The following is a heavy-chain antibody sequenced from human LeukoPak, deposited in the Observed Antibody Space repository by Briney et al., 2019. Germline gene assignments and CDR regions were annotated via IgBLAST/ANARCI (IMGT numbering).Heavy chain of an antibody. V-gene: IGHV4-39*01. CDR1: GGSISSSSYY. Sequence: SETLSLTCTVSGGSISSSSYYWGWIRQPPGKGLEWIGSIYYSGSTYYNPSLKSRVTTSVDTSKNQFSLKLSSVTAADTAVCYCARGGYYYGMDVWGQGTTVTVSS. J-gene: IGHJ6*02. D-gene: IGHD3-16*01. CDR3: ARGGYYYGMDV. CDR2: IYYSGST.